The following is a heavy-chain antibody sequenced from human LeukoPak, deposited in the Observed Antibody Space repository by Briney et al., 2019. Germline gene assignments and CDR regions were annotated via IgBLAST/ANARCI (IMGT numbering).Heavy chain of an antibody. Sequence: SETLSLTCAVYGGSFSGYYWRWIRQPPGKGLGWIGYIYYSGSTYYNPSLKSRVTISVDTSKNQFSLKLSSVTAADTAVYYCARDSSSRGSNWFDPWGQGTLVTVSS. D-gene: IGHD6-13*01. CDR2: IYYSGST. J-gene: IGHJ5*02. CDR1: GGSFSGYY. CDR3: ARDSSSRGSNWFDP. V-gene: IGHV4-30-4*01.